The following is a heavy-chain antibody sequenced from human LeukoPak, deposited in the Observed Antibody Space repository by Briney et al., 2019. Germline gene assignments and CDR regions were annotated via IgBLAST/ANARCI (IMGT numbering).Heavy chain of an antibody. CDR2: IVGTTGTT. D-gene: IGHD6-25*01. J-gene: IGHJ4*02. Sequence: GGSLRLSCAASGFPFSSYSMSWVRQAPGKGLEWVSGIVGTTGTTYYADSVKGRFTISRDKSKNTLYLEMNSLRAEDTAVYYCARAFPPLRTSAAGDFWGQGTLVTVSS. CDR1: GFPFSSYS. V-gene: IGHV3-23*01. CDR3: ARAFPPLRTSAAGDF.